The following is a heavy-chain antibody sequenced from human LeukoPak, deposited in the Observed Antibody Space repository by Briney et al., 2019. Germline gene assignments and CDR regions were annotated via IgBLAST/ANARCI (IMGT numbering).Heavy chain of an antibody. D-gene: IGHD4-17*01. CDR3: ATVYGDYFFDY. J-gene: IGHJ4*02. CDR1: GFTFSDYY. V-gene: IGHV3-11*01. CDR2: ICSSGTTI. Sequence: GGSLRLSCAASGFTFSDYYMSWIRQAPGKGLEWVPYICSSGTTIYYADSVKGRFTISRDNAKNSLYLQMNSLRAEDTAVYYCATVYGDYFFDYWGQGTLVTVSS.